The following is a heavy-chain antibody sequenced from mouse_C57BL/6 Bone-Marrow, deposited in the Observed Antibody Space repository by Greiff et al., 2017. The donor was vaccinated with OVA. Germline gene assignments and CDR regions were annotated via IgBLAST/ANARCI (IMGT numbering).Heavy chain of an antibody. Sequence: EVQLQQSGPVLVKPGASVKMSCKASGYTFTDYYMNWVKQSHGKSLEWIGVINPYNGGTSYNQKFKGKATLTVDKSSSTAYMELNSLTSEDSAVYYCARVDTTVVAEGFAYWGQGTLVTVSA. CDR2: INPYNGGT. CDR3: ARVDTTVVAEGFAY. CDR1: GYTFTDYY. V-gene: IGHV1-19*01. D-gene: IGHD1-1*01. J-gene: IGHJ3*01.